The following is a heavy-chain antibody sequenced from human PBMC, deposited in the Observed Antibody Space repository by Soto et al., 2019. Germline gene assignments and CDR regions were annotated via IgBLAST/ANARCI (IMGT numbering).Heavy chain of an antibody. Sequence: GGSLRLSCAASGFTFSSYGMHWVRQAPGKGLEWVAVISYDGSNKYYADSVKGRFTISRDNSKNTLYLQMNSLRAEDTAVYYCAKGGYGDYYFDYWGQGTLVTVSS. CDR2: ISYDGSNK. J-gene: IGHJ4*02. V-gene: IGHV3-30*18. D-gene: IGHD4-17*01. CDR1: GFTFSSYG. CDR3: AKGGYGDYYFDY.